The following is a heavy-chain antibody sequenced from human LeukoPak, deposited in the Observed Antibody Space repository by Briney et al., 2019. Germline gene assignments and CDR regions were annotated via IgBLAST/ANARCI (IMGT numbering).Heavy chain of an antibody. D-gene: IGHD3-22*01. V-gene: IGHV3-23*01. CDR3: ARALNYYDSSGYYYVGYFDY. J-gene: IGHJ4*02. CDR2: ISGSGGST. CDR1: GFTFSSYA. Sequence: GGSLRLSCAASGFTFSSYAMSWVRQAPGKGLEWVSAISGSGGSTYYADSVKGRFTISRDNSKNTLCLQMNSLRAEDTAVYYCARALNYYDSSGYYYVGYFDYWGQGTLVTVSS.